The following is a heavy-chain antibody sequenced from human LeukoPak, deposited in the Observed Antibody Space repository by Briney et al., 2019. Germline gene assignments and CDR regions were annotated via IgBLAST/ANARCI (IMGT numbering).Heavy chain of an antibody. V-gene: IGHV3-30*04. CDR3: ARVSSSGWYVDY. J-gene: IGHJ4*02. CDR2: ISYDGSNK. Sequence: PGRSLRLSCAASGFTFSSYAMHWVRQAPGKGLEWVAVISYDGSNKYYADSVKGRFTISRDNSKNTLYLQMNSLRAEDTAVNYCARVSSSGWYVDYWGQGTLVTVSS. CDR1: GFTFSSYA. D-gene: IGHD6-19*01.